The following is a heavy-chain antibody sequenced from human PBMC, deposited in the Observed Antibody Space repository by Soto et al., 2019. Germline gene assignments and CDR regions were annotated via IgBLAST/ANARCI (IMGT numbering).Heavy chain of an antibody. CDR2: IYYSGST. CDR3: AVPAAPGYFDY. Sequence: PSESLSLPCPVSGGSISSSSYYWGWIRQPPGKGLEWIGSIYYSGSTYYNPSLKSRVTISVDTSKNQFSLKLSSVTAADTAVYYCAVPAAPGYFDYWGQGTLVTVSS. V-gene: IGHV4-39*01. J-gene: IGHJ4*02. CDR1: GGSISSSSYY. D-gene: IGHD2-2*01.